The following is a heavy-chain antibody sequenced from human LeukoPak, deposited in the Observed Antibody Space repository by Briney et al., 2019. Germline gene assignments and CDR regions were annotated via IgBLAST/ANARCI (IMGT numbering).Heavy chain of an antibody. V-gene: IGHV4-59*08. CDR2: IFYTGST. D-gene: IGHD6-6*01. J-gene: IGHJ5*02. CDR3: ARHSSSSKGWFDP. Sequence: PSETLSLTCTVSGGSISSYCWSWIRQPPGKGLEWIGYIFYTGSTNYNPSLKSRVTISVDTSKNEFSLKLSSVTAADTAVYYCARHSSSSKGWFDPWGQGTLVTVSS. CDR1: GGSISSYC.